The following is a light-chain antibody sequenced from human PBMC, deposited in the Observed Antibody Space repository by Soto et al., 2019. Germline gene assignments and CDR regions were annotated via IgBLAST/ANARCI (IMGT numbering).Light chain of an antibody. CDR1: QSVYSDY. V-gene: IGKV3-20*01. CDR2: IAS. Sequence: EIVLTQSPGTPSLFPGERATLSCRATQSVYSDYLAWYQQKPGQAPRLLIYIASRRATGIPDRFSGSGSGTDFTLTINRLEPEDFAVYYCQQYGTSPWTFGQGTKVENK. CDR3: QQYGTSPWT. J-gene: IGKJ1*01.